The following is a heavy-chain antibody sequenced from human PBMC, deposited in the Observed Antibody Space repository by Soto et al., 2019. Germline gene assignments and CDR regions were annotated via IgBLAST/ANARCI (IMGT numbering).Heavy chain of an antibody. CDR3: ATSYGSGYRAFDY. D-gene: IGHD3-10*01. Sequence: VKVSCKASGGTFSKYKITWVRQAPGQGLEWMGGIIPVFGTANYAQKFQGRVTITADESTSTAYMEVSSLRSDDTAVYYCATSYGSGYRAFDYWGQGALVTVSS. V-gene: IGHV1-69*13. CDR1: GGTFSKYK. J-gene: IGHJ4*02. CDR2: IIPVFGTA.